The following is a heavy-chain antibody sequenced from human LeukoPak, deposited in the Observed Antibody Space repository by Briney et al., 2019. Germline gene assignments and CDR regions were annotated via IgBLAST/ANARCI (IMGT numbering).Heavy chain of an antibody. CDR3: ATFWRAGKVAADFDY. CDR2: FDPEDGET. D-gene: IGHD2-15*01. Sequence: ASVKVSCKTSGYTFTGYYLHWVRQAPGKGLEWMGGFDPEDGETIYAQKFQGRVTMTEDTSTDTAYMELSSLRSEDTAVYYCATFWRAGKVAADFDYWGQGTLVTVSS. V-gene: IGHV1-24*01. CDR1: GYTFTGYY. J-gene: IGHJ4*02.